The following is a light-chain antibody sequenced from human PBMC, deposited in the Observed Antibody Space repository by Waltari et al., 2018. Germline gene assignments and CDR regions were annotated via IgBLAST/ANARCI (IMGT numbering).Light chain of an antibody. V-gene: IGLV6-57*03. J-gene: IGLJ2*01. CDR1: SGDISTFY. Sequence: NFVLTQPPSVSGSPGETIILSCTRSSGDISTFYVQWYQQRPGGAPTTVMYEVDRRPSGVPDRFSGSIDRSSNSASLTSSGLLSEDEADYYCQSYDSTTQVFGGGTKLTVL. CDR2: EVD. CDR3: QSYDSTTQV.